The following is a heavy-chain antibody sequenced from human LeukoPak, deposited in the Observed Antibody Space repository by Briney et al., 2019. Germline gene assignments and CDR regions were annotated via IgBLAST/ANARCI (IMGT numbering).Heavy chain of an antibody. D-gene: IGHD3-9*01. CDR1: GFTFSSYA. V-gene: IGHV3-30-3*01. CDR2: ISYDGSNK. CDR3: ARDLDSYFDY. J-gene: IGHJ4*02. Sequence: GGSLRLSCAASGFTFSSYAMHWVRQAPGKELEWVAVISYDGSNKYYADSVKGRFTISRDNSKNTLYLQMNSLRAEDTAVYYCARDLDSYFDYWGQGTLVTVSS.